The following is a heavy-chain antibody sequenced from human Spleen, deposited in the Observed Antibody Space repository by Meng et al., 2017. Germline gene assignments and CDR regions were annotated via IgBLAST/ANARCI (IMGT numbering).Heavy chain of an antibody. CDR1: GGIFSNYV. Sequence: SVKVSCKALGGIFSNYVIGWVRQAPGQGLEWMGGINAVFGTTNYAQKFQGRVTITTDESTSTVYMELTRLTSEDTAVYYCARVKSKRTMKAAFDIWGQGTMVTVSS. CDR3: ARVKSKRTMKAAFDI. J-gene: IGHJ3*02. CDR2: INAVFGTT. V-gene: IGHV1-69*05. D-gene: IGHD3-22*01.